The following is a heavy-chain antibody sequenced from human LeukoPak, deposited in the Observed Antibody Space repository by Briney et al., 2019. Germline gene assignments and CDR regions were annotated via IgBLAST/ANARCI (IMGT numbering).Heavy chain of an antibody. J-gene: IGHJ5*02. D-gene: IGHD3-22*01. CDR2: ISYDGSNK. CDR1: GFTFSSYA. CDR3: AKDTDYYDSSGYYYVYPLDP. Sequence: PGGSLRLSCAASGFTFSSYAMHWVRQAPGKGLEWVAVISYDGSNKYYADSVKGRFTISRDNSKNTLYLQMNSLRAEDTAVYYCAKDTDYYDSSGYYYVYPLDPWGQGTLVTVSS. V-gene: IGHV3-30*04.